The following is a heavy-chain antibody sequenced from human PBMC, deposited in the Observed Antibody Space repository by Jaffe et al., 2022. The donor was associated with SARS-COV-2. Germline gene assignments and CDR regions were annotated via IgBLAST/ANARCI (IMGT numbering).Heavy chain of an antibody. CDR1: GFTFSSYA. CDR2: ISYDGSNK. D-gene: IGHD3-22*01. Sequence: QVQLVESGGGVVQPGRSLRLSCAASGFTFSSYAMHWVRQAPGKGLEWVAVISYDGSNKYYADSVKGRFTISRDNSKNTLYLQMNSLRAEDTAVYYCARDRTEGYDSSGYFDYWGQGTLVTVSS. V-gene: IGHV3-30-3*01. CDR3: ARDRTEGYDSSGYFDY. J-gene: IGHJ4*02.